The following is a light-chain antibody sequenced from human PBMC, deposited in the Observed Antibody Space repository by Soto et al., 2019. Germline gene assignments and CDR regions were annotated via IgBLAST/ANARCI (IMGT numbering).Light chain of an antibody. CDR2: AAS. CDR3: QQLNSYPLT. J-gene: IGKJ4*01. Sequence: IQLTQSPSSLSASVGDRVTITCRASQGISSHLAWYQQKPGKAPKLLIYAASTLQSGVPLRFSGSGSGTDFTLTISSLQPEDSATYYCQQLNSYPLTFGGGTKVDI. V-gene: IGKV1-9*01. CDR1: QGISSH.